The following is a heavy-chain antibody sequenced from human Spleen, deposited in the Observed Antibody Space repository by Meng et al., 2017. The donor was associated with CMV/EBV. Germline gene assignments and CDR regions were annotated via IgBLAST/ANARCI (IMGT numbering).Heavy chain of an antibody. J-gene: IGHJ4*02. CDR1: GFTFSDYY. D-gene: IGHD6-19*01. Sequence: GESLKISCAASGFTFSDYYMTWIRQAPGKGLEWVSYISSSGSITKYLDSLKGRFTISRDNAKNSLFLQMNSLTVEDTAVYYCARKWLVKEVDYWGQGTLVTVSS. CDR3: ARKWLVKEVDY. CDR2: ISSSGSIT. V-gene: IGHV3-11*04.